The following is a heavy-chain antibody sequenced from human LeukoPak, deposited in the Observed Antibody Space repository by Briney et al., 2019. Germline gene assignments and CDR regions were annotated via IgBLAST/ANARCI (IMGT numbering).Heavy chain of an antibody. V-gene: IGHV1-18*01. J-gene: IGHJ5*02. CDR2: TSTYNGQT. CDR1: GYTFTSHG. D-gene: IGHD5/OR15-5a*01. CDR3: ARTGVSGTLLFFHYFDP. Sequence: ASVKVSCKASGYTFTSHGISWVRQAPGQGLEWMGWTSTYNGQTYYTQKFQGRVIMTTDTSRSTVYLEVRSLRSDDTAVYYCARTGVSGTLLFFHYFDPWGQGTLVTVSS.